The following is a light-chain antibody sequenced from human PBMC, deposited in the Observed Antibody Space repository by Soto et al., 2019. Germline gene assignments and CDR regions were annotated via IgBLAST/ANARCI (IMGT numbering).Light chain of an antibody. Sequence: DIQMTQSPSSVSASVGDRVTITCRASQGISSWLAWYQQKPGKAPKLLIYAASSLQSGVPSRFSCSESTTDLTRTIISLQHEDFSYYYCQQANSFPHSFGQGTKLEIK. CDR2: AAS. J-gene: IGKJ2*01. V-gene: IGKV1-12*01. CDR3: QQANSFPHS. CDR1: QGISSW.